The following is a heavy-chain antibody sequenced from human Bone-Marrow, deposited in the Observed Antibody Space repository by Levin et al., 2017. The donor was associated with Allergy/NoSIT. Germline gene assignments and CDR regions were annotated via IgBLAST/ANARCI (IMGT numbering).Heavy chain of an antibody. CDR3: ARDRWTTEENQFGMDV. J-gene: IGHJ6*02. D-gene: IGHD1-14*01. V-gene: IGHV4-30-4*01. Sequence: SQTLSLPCTVSGGSIRSGDYYWTWIRQPPGKGLEWIGYIYDIGSTYYNPSLKSRITISQDTSKNQFSLKLSSVTAADTAVYYCARDRWTTEENQFGMDVWGQGTTVTVSS. CDR1: GGSIRSGDYY. CDR2: IYDIGST.